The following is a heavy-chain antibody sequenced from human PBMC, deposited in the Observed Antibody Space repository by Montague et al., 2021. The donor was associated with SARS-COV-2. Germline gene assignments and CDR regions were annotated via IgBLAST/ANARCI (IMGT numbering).Heavy chain of an antibody. D-gene: IGHD2-2*01. Sequence: SETLSLTCAVYGGSFSGYYWSWIRQPPGKGLEWIGEINHSESTNYNPSLKSRVTISVDTSKNQFSLKLSSVTAADTAVYYCAGPRRPYCSSTSCPNWYFDLWGHGTLVTVSS. CDR3: AGPRRPYCSSTSCPNWYFDL. V-gene: IGHV4-34*01. CDR2: INHSEST. J-gene: IGHJ2*01. CDR1: GGSFSGYY.